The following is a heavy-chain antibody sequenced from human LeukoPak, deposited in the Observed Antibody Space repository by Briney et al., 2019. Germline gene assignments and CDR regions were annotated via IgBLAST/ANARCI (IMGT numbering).Heavy chain of an antibody. CDR3: AKDSQLLWFGDMDV. CDR2: ISSSSSYI. V-gene: IGHV3-21*04. J-gene: IGHJ6*03. CDR1: GFTFSSYS. D-gene: IGHD3-10*01. Sequence: PGGSLRLSCAASGFTFSSYSMNWVRQAPGKGLEWVSSISSSSSYIYYGDSVKGRFTISRDNAENSLYLQMNSLRAEDMALYYCAKDSQLLWFGDMDVWGKGTTVTVSS.